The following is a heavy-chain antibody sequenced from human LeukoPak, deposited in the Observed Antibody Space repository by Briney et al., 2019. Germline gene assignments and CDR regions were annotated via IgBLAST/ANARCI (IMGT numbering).Heavy chain of an antibody. D-gene: IGHD6-19*01. V-gene: IGHV3-30*02. J-gene: IGHJ3*02. Sequence: GGSLRLSCAASGFTFNTYGMHWVRQAPGKGLEWVAFIQNDEIDKFYADSVKGRFTISRDNAKNTLYLQMNSLRAEDTAVYYCARARSGWPDAFDIWGQGTMVTVSS. CDR3: ARARSGWPDAFDI. CDR1: GFTFNTYG. CDR2: IQNDEIDK.